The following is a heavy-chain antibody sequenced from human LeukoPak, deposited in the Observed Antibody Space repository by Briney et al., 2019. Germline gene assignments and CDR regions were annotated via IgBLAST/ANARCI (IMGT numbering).Heavy chain of an antibody. J-gene: IGHJ4*02. Sequence: SETLSLTCTVSGASISSNYWIWIRQPAGKGLEWIGRMYTSGKTHYSLSLRSRVTMSVDTSKNQFSLNLTSVTAADTAVYYCANGANSGSYFEDWGQGTLVTASS. CDR3: ANGANSGSYFED. V-gene: IGHV4-4*07. CDR1: GASISSNY. D-gene: IGHD1-26*01. CDR2: MYTSGKT.